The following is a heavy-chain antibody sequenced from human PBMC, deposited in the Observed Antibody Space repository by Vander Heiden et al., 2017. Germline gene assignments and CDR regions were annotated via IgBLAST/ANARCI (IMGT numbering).Heavy chain of an antibody. V-gene: IGHV2-26*01. J-gene: IGHJ2*01. CDR1: GFSLSNARMG. CDR3: ARDGSGAYPWYFDL. Sequence: QVTLKESGPVLVKPTETLTLTCTVSGFSLSNARMGVSWIRQPPGKALEWLAHIFSNDEKSYSTSLKSRLTISKDTSKSQVVLTMTNMDPVDKATYYCARDGSGAYPWYFDLWGRGTLVTVSS. CDR2: IFSNDEK. D-gene: IGHD3-10*01.